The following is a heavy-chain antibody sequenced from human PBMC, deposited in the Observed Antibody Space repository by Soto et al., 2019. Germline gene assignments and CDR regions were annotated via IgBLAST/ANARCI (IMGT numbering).Heavy chain of an antibody. D-gene: IGHD1-1*01. Sequence: QVRLQESGPGLVKPSETLSLTCAVSGASVRSYHWSWIRQAAGKGLEWIGRVQMSGTTNYNPSLKTRVTMSLDTSKNQLSLRMTSVTAAHTAVYFCGKDRSTMRWFDPWGQGILVTVSS. CDR1: GASVRSYH. CDR3: GKDRSTMRWFDP. J-gene: IGHJ5*02. V-gene: IGHV4-4*07. CDR2: VQMSGTT.